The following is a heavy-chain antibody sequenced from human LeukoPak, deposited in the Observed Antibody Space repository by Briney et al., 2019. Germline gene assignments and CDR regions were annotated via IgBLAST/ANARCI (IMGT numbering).Heavy chain of an antibody. V-gene: IGHV1-46*03. CDR3: ARPDGRDTATGAFHI. Sequence: ASVKVSCKASGYTFTGYYMHWVRQAPGQGLEWMGIINPSGGSTTYAQKFQGRVTMTRDTSTSTVYMELSSLRSEDTAVYYCARPDGRDTATGAFHIWGQGTMVTVSS. CDR1: GYTFTGYY. CDR2: INPSGGST. J-gene: IGHJ3*02. D-gene: IGHD1-14*01.